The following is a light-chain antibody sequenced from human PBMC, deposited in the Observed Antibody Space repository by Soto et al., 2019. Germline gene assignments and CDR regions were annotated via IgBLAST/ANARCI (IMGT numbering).Light chain of an antibody. CDR2: DVS. Sequence: QSALTQPASVSGSPGQSITISCTGTSSDVGGSKYVSWYQQHPGNVPKVMMYDVSNRPSGISNRFSGSKSGNTASLTISGLQAEDEADYFCSSYTSTSSTLVFGGGTKVTVL. CDR3: SSYTSTSSTLV. CDR1: SSDVGGSKY. J-gene: IGLJ3*02. V-gene: IGLV2-14*01.